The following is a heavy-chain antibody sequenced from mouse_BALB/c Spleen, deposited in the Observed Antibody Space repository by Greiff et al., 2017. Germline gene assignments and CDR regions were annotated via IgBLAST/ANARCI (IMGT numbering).Heavy chain of an antibody. CDR2: INSNGGST. D-gene: IGHD4-1*01. V-gene: IGHV5-6-3*01. CDR1: GFTFSSYG. CDR3: ARDSNWDNFDY. Sequence: EVKLMESGGGLVQPGGSLKLSCAASGFTFSSYGMSWVRQTPDKRLELVATINSNGGSTYYPDSVKGRFTISRDNAKNTLYLQMSSLKSEDTAMYYCARDSNWDNFDYWRRGTTLTVPS. J-gene: IGHJ2*01.